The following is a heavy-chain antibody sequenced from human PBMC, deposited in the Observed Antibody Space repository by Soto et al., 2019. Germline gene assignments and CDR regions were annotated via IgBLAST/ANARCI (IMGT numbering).Heavy chain of an antibody. D-gene: IGHD3-3*01. CDR3: ARESWRGYDFWSGYPQPGNWFDP. V-gene: IGHV4-4*02. CDR2: IYHSGST. J-gene: IGHJ5*02. Sequence: XETLALTCAVSSGCIRSSKWWSWVRQPPGKGLEWIGEIYHSGSTNYNPSLKSRVTISVDKSKNQFSLKLSSVTAADTAVYYCARESWRGYDFWSGYPQPGNWFDPWGQGTLVTVSS. CDR1: SGCIRSSKW.